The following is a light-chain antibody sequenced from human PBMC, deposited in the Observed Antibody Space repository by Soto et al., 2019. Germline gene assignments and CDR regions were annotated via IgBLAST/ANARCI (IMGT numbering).Light chain of an antibody. J-gene: IGKJ1*01. CDR1: QSVGTN. CDR2: GAA. Sequence: EIVMTQSPATLSLSPGERATLSCRASQSVGTNVAWFQQKPGQPLRLLMYGAATWASGIPVRFSGSGSGTEFTLTISSLQSEDFAVYYCQQYNNWPWTFGQGTKVDIK. V-gene: IGKV3-15*01. CDR3: QQYNNWPWT.